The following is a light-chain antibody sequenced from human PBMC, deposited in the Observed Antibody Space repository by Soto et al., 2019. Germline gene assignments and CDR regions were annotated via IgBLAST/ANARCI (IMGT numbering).Light chain of an antibody. V-gene: IGKV3-20*01. CDR1: QSVSNNY. J-gene: IGKJ4*01. CDR3: QQSGSSPLT. Sequence: EIVLTQSPGTLSLSPGERATLSCRASQSVSNNYLAWYQQKPGQAPRLLIYGASNRATGIPDRLSGSGSATEFTLTISRLEPEDFAVYFCQQSGSSPLTFGGGTKVEIK. CDR2: GAS.